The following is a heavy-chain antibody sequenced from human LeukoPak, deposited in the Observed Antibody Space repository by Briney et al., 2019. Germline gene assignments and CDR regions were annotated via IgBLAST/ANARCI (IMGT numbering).Heavy chain of an antibody. CDR2: INPNSGGT. CDR1: GYTFTGYY. Sequence: ASVEVSCKASGYTFTGYYMHWVRQAPGQGLEWMGWINPNSGGTNYAQKFQGRVTMTRDTSISTAYMELSRLRSDDTAVYYCAREPVLRYFDWTIDYWGQGTLVTVSS. D-gene: IGHD3-9*01. V-gene: IGHV1-2*02. J-gene: IGHJ4*02. CDR3: AREPVLRYFDWTIDY.